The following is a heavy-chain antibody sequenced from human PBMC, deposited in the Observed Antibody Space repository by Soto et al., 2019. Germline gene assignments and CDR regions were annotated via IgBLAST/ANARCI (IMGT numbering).Heavy chain of an antibody. V-gene: IGHV3-11*01. CDR3: AKRGRYSSGPLSYNYYGLDV. CDR1: GFTFGDYY. CDR2: ISTSGSII. D-gene: IGHD6-19*01. Sequence: PGGSLRLSCAASGFTFGDYYMSWIRQAPGEGLECVSYISTSGSIIYYADSVKGRFTISRDNAKNSLFLQMNSLRAEDTAVYYCAKRGRYSSGPLSYNYYGLDVWGQGTTVTVSS. J-gene: IGHJ6*02.